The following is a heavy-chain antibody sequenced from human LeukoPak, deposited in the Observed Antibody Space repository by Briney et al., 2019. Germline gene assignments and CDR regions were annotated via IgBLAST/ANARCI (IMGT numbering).Heavy chain of an antibody. V-gene: IGHV1-18*01. CDR2: ISAYNGNT. CDR1: GYTFTSYG. CDR3: AREHQTSYDFWSGSWFDP. J-gene: IGHJ5*02. Sequence: GASVKVSCKASGYTFTSYGISWVRQAPGQGLEWMGWISAYNGNTNYAQKLQGRVTMTTDTSTSTAYMELRSLRSDDTAVYYCAREHQTSYDFWSGSWFDPWGQGTLVTVSS. D-gene: IGHD3-3*01.